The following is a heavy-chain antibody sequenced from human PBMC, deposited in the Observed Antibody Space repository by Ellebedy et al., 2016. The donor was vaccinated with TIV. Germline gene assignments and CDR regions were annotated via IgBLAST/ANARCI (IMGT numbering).Heavy chain of an antibody. J-gene: IGHJ4*02. Sequence: MPGGSLRLSCTVSADSISSYYWSWIRQPPGKGPEWIGCVYDSGRTNYNPSLKSRVSISVDTSKNQFSLKLSSVTAADTAVYYCARKYYYDSSAFYYWGQGTLVTVSS. D-gene: IGHD3-22*01. V-gene: IGHV4-59*12. CDR3: ARKYYYDSSAFYY. CDR2: VYDSGRT. CDR1: ADSISSYY.